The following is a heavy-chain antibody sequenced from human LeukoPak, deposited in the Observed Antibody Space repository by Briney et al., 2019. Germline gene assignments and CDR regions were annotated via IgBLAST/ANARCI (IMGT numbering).Heavy chain of an antibody. J-gene: IGHJ4*02. CDR1: GYTFTSYD. CDR3: ATQSEGIDY. V-gene: IGHV1-8*01. CDR2: MNRNSGNT. Sequence: ASVKLSCKASGYTFTSYDINWVRQATGQGLEWMGWMNRNSGNTGYAQKFQGSVTMTRNTSISKAYLELSSLRSEDRGVYYCATQSEGIDYWGQGTLVTVSS.